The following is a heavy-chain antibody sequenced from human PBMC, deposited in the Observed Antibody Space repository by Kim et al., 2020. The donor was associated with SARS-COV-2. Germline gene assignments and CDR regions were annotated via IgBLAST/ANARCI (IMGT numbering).Heavy chain of an antibody. Sequence: SVKVSYKASGGTFSSYAISWVRQAPGQGLEWMGGIIPIFGTANYAQKFQGRVTITADKSTSTAYMELSSLRSEDTAVYYCARDYDGSGSLPGYWGQGTLVTVSS. J-gene: IGHJ4*02. CDR3: ARDYDGSGSLPGY. CDR2: IIPIFGTA. V-gene: IGHV1-69*06. CDR1: GGTFSSYA. D-gene: IGHD3-10*01.